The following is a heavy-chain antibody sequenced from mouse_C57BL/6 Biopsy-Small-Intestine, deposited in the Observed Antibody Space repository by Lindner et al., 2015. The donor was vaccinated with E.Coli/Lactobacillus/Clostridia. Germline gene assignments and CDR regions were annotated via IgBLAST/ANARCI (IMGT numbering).Heavy chain of an antibody. J-gene: IGHJ2*01. Sequence: VQLQESGPELVKPGASVKISCKASGYSFTGYNMNWVQQSHGKSLEWIGNINPHYGSTSYNQKFKGKATLTVDKSSSTAYMQLTSLTSEDSAVYYCARGKAYFDYWGQGTTLTVSS. CDR3: ARGKAYFDY. CDR2: INPHYGST. CDR1: GYSFTGYN. V-gene: IGHV1-39*01.